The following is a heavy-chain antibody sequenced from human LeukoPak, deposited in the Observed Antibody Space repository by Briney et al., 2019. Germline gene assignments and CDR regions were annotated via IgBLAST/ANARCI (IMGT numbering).Heavy chain of an antibody. CDR1: GFTFSSYE. CDR2: ISSSGSTI. V-gene: IGHV3-48*03. J-gene: IGHJ1*01. Sequence: GGSLRLSCAASGFTFSSYEMNWVRQAPGKGLEWVSYISSSGSTIYYADSVKGRFTISRDNAKNSLYLQMNSLRAEDTAVYYCARGGTLEYFQHWGQGTLVTVSP. CDR3: ARGGTLEYFQH.